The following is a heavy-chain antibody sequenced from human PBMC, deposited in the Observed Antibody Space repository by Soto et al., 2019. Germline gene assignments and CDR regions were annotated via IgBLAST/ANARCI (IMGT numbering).Heavy chain of an antibody. CDR1: GGSISSGGYY. V-gene: IGHV4-31*03. J-gene: IGHJ5*02. D-gene: IGHD3-22*01. Sequence: QVQLQESGPGLVKPSQTLSLTCTVSGGSISSGGYYWSWIRQHPGKGLEWIGYIYYSGSTYYNPSLKSRGTISVDTSKNQFSLKLSSVNAADTAVYYCAREYRDYYDSSGYPDIGYNWCDPWGQGTLVTVSS. CDR3: AREYRDYYDSSGYPDIGYNWCDP. CDR2: IYYSGST.